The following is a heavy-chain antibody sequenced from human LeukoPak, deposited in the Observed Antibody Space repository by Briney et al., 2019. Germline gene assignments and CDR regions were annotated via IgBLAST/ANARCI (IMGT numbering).Heavy chain of an antibody. CDR3: AERYGSSGWYYFDY. V-gene: IGHV3-30*02. CDR1: GFTFSSSG. Sequence: GGSLRLSCAASGFTFSSSGMHWVRQAPGKGLEWVAFIHYDGSTKYYTDSVKGRFTISRDNSKNTLYLQMNSLRAEDTALYYCAERYGSSGWYYFDYWGQGSLVTVSS. D-gene: IGHD6-19*01. CDR2: IHYDGSTK. J-gene: IGHJ4*02.